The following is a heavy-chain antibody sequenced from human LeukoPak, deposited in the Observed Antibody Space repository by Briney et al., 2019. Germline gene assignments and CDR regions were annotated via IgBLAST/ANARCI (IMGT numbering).Heavy chain of an antibody. CDR1: GGSISSYY. V-gene: IGHV4-59*01. Sequence: SETLSLTCTVSGGSISSYYWSWIRQPPGKGLEWIGYIYYSGSTNYNPSLKSRVTISVDTSKNQFSLKLSSVTAADTAVYYCARAYHYDSSGYSSNWFDPWGQGTLVTVSS. D-gene: IGHD3-22*01. CDR3: ARAYHYDSSGYSSNWFDP. J-gene: IGHJ5*02. CDR2: IYYSGST.